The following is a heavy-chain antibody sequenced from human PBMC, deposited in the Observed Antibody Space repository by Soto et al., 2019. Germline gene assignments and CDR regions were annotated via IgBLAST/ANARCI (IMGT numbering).Heavy chain of an antibody. CDR1: GFTFTSYG. Sequence: QMHLVESGGGVVQPGRSLTLSCVASGFTFTSYGIHWVRQAPGKGLEWVAVIWYDGSNKYYGDSVKGRFSISRDNSKNTVYLQMNSLRAEDTAVYYCARDCRFLEWLDYWGQGTLVSVSS. V-gene: IGHV3-33*01. J-gene: IGHJ4*02. CDR2: IWYDGSNK. CDR3: ARDCRFLEWLDY. D-gene: IGHD3-3*01.